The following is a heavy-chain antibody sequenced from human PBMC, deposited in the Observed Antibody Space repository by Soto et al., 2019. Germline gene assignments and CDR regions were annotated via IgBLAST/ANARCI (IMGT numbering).Heavy chain of an antibody. V-gene: IGHV1-46*03. CDR2: INPSGGST. Sequence: SGKVSCKASGYTFTSYYMHWVRQAPGQGLEWMGIINPSGGSTSYAQKFQGRVTMTRDTSTSTVYMELSSLRSEDTAVYYCASDTVAMNTVTTGAFDIWGQGTMVTVSS. CDR3: ASDTVAMNTVTTGAFDI. D-gene: IGHD4-17*01. CDR1: GYTFTSYY. J-gene: IGHJ3*02.